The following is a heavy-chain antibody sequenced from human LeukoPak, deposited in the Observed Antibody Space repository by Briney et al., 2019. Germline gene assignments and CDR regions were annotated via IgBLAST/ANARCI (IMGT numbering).Heavy chain of an antibody. J-gene: IGHJ4*02. V-gene: IGHV1-69*04. Sequence: ASVKVSCKASGGTFGSYAISWVRQAPGQGLEWMGRIIPILGIANYAQKFQGRVTITADKSTGTAYMELSSQRSEDTAVYYCARVYMEGLGGWRGYYFDYWGQGTLVTVSS. D-gene: IGHD3-16*01. CDR3: ARVYMEGLGGWRGYYFDY. CDR1: GGTFGSYA. CDR2: IIPILGIA.